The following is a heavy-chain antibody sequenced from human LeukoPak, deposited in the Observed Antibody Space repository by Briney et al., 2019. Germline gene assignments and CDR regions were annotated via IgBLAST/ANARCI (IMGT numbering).Heavy chain of an antibody. D-gene: IGHD3-9*01. CDR3: AREGQATYYDILTGYYIKARDYYMDV. V-gene: IGHV4-61*01. CDR2: IYYSGST. Sequence: PSETLSLTCTVSGGSISSSSYYWRWIRQPPGKGLEWIGYIYYSGSTNYNPSLKSRVTISVDTSKNQFSLKLSSVTAADTAVYYCAREGQATYYDILTGYYIKARDYYMDVWGKGTTVTISS. J-gene: IGHJ6*03. CDR1: GGSISSSSYY.